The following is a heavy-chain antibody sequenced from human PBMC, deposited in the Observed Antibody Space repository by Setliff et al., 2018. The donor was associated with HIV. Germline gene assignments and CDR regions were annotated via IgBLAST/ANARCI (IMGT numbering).Heavy chain of an antibody. Sequence: SETLSLTCAVYGGSFSGYYWNWIRQPPGKGLEWIGEIIHSGGTNYNPSLKSLVTISVDTSKNQFSLKLSSVTAADTAVYYCARRSGYAEDYWGQGTLVT. CDR3: ARRSGYAEDY. J-gene: IGHJ4*02. CDR2: IIHSGGT. CDR1: GGSFSGYY. V-gene: IGHV4-34*12. D-gene: IGHD5-12*01.